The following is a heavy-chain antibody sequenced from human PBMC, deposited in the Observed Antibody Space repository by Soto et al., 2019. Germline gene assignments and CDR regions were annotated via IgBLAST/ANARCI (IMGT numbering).Heavy chain of an antibody. D-gene: IGHD6-13*01. V-gene: IGHV3-23*01. CDR1: AFTFSCYA. CDR2: ISGSGGST. J-gene: IGHJ4*02. CDR3: AKADSSSWFWN. Sequence: PGVSLRLSCAASAFTFSCYAMSWVRQAPGKGLEWVSAISGSGGSTYYADSVKGRFTIFRDNSKNTLYLQMNSLRAEDTAVYYCAKADSSSWFWNWGQGTLVTVSS.